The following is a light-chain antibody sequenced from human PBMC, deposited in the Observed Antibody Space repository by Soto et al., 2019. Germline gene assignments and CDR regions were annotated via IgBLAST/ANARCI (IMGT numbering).Light chain of an antibody. CDR2: GAS. CDR3: QEYGGSPQT. V-gene: IGKV3-20*01. CDR1: QSVSSY. J-gene: IGKJ1*01. Sequence: EIVLAQSPGTLSLSPGERATLSCRASQSVSSYLAWYQQNPGQTPRLLIYGASRRATGIPDRFSASGSGTDFALTISRLEAGDVAEYYCQEYGGSPQTFGHGTRVELK.